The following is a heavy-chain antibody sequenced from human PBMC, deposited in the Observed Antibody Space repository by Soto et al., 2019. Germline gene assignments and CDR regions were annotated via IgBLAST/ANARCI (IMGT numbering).Heavy chain of an antibody. D-gene: IGHD5-12*01. V-gene: IGHV1-69*13. CDR3: ARTQGSGYDYTGDYYYYGMDV. CDR1: GGTFSSYA. J-gene: IGHJ6*02. CDR2: IIPIFGTA. Sequence: GASVKVSCKASGGTFSSYAISWVRQAPGQGLEWMGGIIPIFGTANYAQKFQGRVTITADESTSTAYMELSSLRSEDTAVYYCARTQGSGYDYTGDYYYYGMDVWGQGTTVTVSS.